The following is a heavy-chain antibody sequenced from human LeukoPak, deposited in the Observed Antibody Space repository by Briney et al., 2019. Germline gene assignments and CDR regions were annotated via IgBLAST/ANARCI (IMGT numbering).Heavy chain of an antibody. D-gene: IGHD3-22*01. J-gene: IGHJ4*02. CDR2: ISYDGSNK. V-gene: IGHV3-30*18. CDR1: GFTFSSYG. CDR3: AKEGRYYYDSSGSLGY. Sequence: GGSLRLSCAASGFTFSSYGVHWVRQAPGKGLEWVAVISYDGSNKYYADSVKGRFTISRDNSKNTLYLQMNSLRAEDTAVYYCAKEGRYYYDSSGSLGYWGQGTLVTVSS.